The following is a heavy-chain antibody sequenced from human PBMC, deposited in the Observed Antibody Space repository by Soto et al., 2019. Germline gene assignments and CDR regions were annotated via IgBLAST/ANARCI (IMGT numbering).Heavy chain of an antibody. CDR3: ARVIGGYDILTGYYRPYYFDY. CDR1: GYTFTSYG. D-gene: IGHD3-9*01. CDR2: ISAYNGNT. V-gene: IGHV1-18*01. J-gene: IGHJ4*02. Sequence: QVQLVQSGAEVKKPGASVKVSCKASGYTFTSYGISWVRQAPGQGLEWMGGISAYNGNTNYAQKLQGRVTMTTDTSTSTAYMELRSLRSDDTAVYYCARVIGGYDILTGYYRPYYFDYWGQGTLVTVSS.